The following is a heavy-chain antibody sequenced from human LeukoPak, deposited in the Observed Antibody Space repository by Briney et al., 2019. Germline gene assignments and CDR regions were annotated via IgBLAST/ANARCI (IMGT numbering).Heavy chain of an antibody. Sequence: SETLSLTCTVSGGSISSYYWSWIRQPPGKGLEWIGYIYYSGSTNYNPSLKSRVTISVDTSKNQFSLKLSSVTAADTAVYYCARGRGPRVPAAIDYWGQGTLVTVSS. CDR1: GGSISSYY. D-gene: IGHD2-2*01. CDR3: ARGRGPRVPAAIDY. J-gene: IGHJ4*02. CDR2: IYYSGST. V-gene: IGHV4-59*12.